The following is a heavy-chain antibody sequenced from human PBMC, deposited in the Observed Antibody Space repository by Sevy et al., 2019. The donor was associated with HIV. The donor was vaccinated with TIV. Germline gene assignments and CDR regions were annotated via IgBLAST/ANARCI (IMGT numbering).Heavy chain of an antibody. V-gene: IGHV3-23*01. CDR2: ISGSGGST. J-gene: IGHJ4*02. D-gene: IGHD3-22*01. Sequence: GGSLRLSCAASGFTFSSYAMSWVRQAPGKGLEWVSAISGSGGSTYDADSVKGRFTISRDNSKNTLYLQMNSLRAEDTAVYYCAKIVGYYYDSSGYYGCFDYWGQGTLVTVSS. CDR1: GFTFSSYA. CDR3: AKIVGYYYDSSGYYGCFDY.